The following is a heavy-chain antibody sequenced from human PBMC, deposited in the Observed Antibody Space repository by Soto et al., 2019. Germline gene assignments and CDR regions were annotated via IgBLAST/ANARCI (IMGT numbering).Heavy chain of an antibody. CDR1: GGTFSSYT. J-gene: IGHJ4*02. CDR3: ARDLEQQLVGDFDY. Sequence: SVKVSCKASGGTFSSYTISWVRQAPGQGLEWMGRIIPILGIANYAQKFQGRVTITADKSTSTAYMELRSLRSGDTAVYYCARDLEQQLVGDFDYWGQGTLVTVSS. D-gene: IGHD6-13*01. V-gene: IGHV1-69*04. CDR2: IIPILGIA.